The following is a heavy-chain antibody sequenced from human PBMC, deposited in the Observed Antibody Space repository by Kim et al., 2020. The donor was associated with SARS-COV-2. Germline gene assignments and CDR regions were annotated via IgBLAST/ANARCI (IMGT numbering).Heavy chain of an antibody. CDR2: INLDGSRV. CDR1: GFTFNRYW. CDR3: ARAPDCGGGTCPSQHHYYGMDV. D-gene: IGHD2-21*01. Sequence: GGSLRLSCAASGFTFNRYWFHWVRQAPGKGLMWVSRINLDGSRVDYADSVKGRITISRDNAKNTLYLQMSSRRAEDTAVYYCARAPDCGGGTCPSQHHYYGMDVWGQGATVTVSS. V-gene: IGHV3-74*01. J-gene: IGHJ6*02.